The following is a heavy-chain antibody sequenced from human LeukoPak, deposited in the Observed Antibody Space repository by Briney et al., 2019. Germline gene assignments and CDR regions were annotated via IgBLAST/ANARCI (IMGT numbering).Heavy chain of an antibody. J-gene: IGHJ3*02. CDR1: GFTFSGSA. CDR2: MSYSGANS. D-gene: IGHD2/OR15-2a*01. CDR3: AKGYTTASSLQYTFDI. V-gene: IGHV3-23*01. Sequence: GGSLRLSCAASGFTFSGSAMSWVRQAPGEGLEWVSLMSYSGANSYYTDSVRGRFTIARDNSKNTLSLQMNSLRAEDTAVYYCAKGYTTASSLQYTFDIWGQGTMVTVSS.